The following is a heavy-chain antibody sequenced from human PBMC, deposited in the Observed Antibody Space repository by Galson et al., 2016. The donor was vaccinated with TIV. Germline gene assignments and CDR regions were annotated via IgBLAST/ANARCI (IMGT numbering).Heavy chain of an antibody. J-gene: IGHJ4*02. Sequence: LRLSCAASGFTFSTYGMQWVRQAPGKGLGWVAAIWFDGSNKYYGDSVKGRFTISRDNAKNTLYLQMNSLRAEDTAVYYCATGTNYGDFGGPEFENWGRGTLVTVSS. CDR2: IWFDGSNK. CDR1: GFTFSTYG. D-gene: IGHD4-17*01. CDR3: ATGTNYGDFGGPEFEN. V-gene: IGHV3-33*01.